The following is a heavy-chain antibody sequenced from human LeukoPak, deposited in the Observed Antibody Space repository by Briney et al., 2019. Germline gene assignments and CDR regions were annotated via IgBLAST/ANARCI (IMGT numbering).Heavy chain of an antibody. CDR1: GYTFTTYG. Sequence: ASVQVSCKASGYTFTTYGVNWVRQAPGQGLEWMGWINTNTGNPTYAQGFTGRFVFSLDTSVSTAYLQISSLKAEDTAVYYCARDNYYHYDYWGQGTLVTVSS. CDR2: INTNTGNP. V-gene: IGHV7-4-1*02. J-gene: IGHJ4*02. CDR3: ARDNYYHYDY. D-gene: IGHD3-10*01.